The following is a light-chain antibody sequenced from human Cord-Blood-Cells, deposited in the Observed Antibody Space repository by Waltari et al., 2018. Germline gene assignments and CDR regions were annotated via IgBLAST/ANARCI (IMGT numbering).Light chain of an antibody. Sequence: QSALTQPASVSGSPGQSITISCPGTSSDVGGYNYVSWYQQHPGKAPKLMIYDVSNRPSGVSNRCSGSKSGNTASRTISGLQAEDEADYYCSSYTSSSTVVFGGGTKLTVL. V-gene: IGLV2-14*01. J-gene: IGLJ2*01. CDR2: DVS. CDR1: SSDVGGYNY. CDR3: SSYTSSSTVV.